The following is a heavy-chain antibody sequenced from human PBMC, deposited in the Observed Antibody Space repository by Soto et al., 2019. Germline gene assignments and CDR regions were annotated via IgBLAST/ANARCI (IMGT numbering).Heavy chain of an antibody. J-gene: IGHJ3*01. CDR3: AKCTLTEAYYSDSSRAFDV. CDR1: GFTFSTYA. D-gene: IGHD3-22*01. CDR2: ISGSGGTI. V-gene: IGHV3-23*01. Sequence: PGGSLRLSCAASGFTFSTYAMSWVRQAPGKGLEWVSGISGSGGTIYSADSVKGRFTISRDNSENWLYLQMNSLRAEDTAVYYCAKCTLTEAYYSDSSRAFDVWGQGTVVTVSS.